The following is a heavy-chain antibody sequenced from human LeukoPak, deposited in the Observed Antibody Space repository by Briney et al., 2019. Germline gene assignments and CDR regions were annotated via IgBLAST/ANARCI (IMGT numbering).Heavy chain of an antibody. J-gene: IGHJ4*02. CDR3: AKGKRQLVLTDFDY. V-gene: IGHV3-23*01. Sequence: GGSLRLSCAASGFTFSNYVVSWVRQAPGKGLEWVSTISGSGSSTNYAASVRGRFTVPRDNSKNTLYLQMSSLRVEDTAVYYCAKGKRQLVLTDFDYWGQGTLVTVSS. CDR1: GFTFSNYV. D-gene: IGHD6-13*01. CDR2: ISGSGSST.